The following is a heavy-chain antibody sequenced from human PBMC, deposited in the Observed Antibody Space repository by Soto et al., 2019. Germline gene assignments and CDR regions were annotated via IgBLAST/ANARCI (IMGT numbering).Heavy chain of an antibody. CDR2: ISYDGSNK. CDR1: GFTFSSYG. V-gene: IGHV3-30*18. J-gene: IGHJ4*02. Sequence: GGSLRLSCAASGFTFSSYGMHWVRQAPGKGLEWVAVISYDGSNKYYADSVKGRFTISRDNSKNTLYLQMNSLRAEDTAVYYCAKDSLFSAPSKKYSTSPLDYWGQGTLVTVSS. CDR3: AKDSLFSAPSKKYSTSPLDY. D-gene: IGHD6-13*01.